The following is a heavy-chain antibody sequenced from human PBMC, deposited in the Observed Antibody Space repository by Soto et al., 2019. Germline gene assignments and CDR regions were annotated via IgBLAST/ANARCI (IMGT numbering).Heavy chain of an antibody. Sequence: QVQLQESGPGLVKPSGTLSLTCAVSGGSIRISNWWSWVRQPPGKGLEWVGEIFHSGDTNYNPSLKSRVTISVDKSKNQFSLKLTSVTAADTAMYYCARGATTMAPKNWFDPWGQGILVTVSS. D-gene: IGHD5-18*01. CDR1: GGSIRISNW. J-gene: IGHJ5*02. CDR3: ARGATTMAPKNWFDP. V-gene: IGHV4-4*02. CDR2: IFHSGDT.